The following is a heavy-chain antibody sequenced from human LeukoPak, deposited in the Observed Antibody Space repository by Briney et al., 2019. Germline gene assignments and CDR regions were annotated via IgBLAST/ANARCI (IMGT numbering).Heavy chain of an antibody. J-gene: IGHJ4*02. V-gene: IGHV3-7*01. CDR2: IKQEGSEK. CDR3: ARDRLDF. Sequence: PGGSLRLSCAASGFIFSDYWMSWVRQAPGKGLEWVANIKQEGSEKYYVDSVKGRFTISRDNAKNSLYLQMNSLRAEDTAVYYCARDRLDFWGQGTLVTVSS. CDR1: GFIFSDYW.